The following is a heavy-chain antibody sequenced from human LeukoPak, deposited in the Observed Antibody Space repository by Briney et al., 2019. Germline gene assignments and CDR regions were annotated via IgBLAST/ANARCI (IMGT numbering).Heavy chain of an antibody. Sequence: PSETLSLTCTVSGGSISSYNWSWIRQPPGKGLGWIGHIYYSGSTNYNPSLKRRVTISRDTSKNQYTLKLSSVTAADTAVYYCARSPSNMVRGVIIRRWFDFWGQGTLVTVSS. CDR1: GGSISSYN. D-gene: IGHD3-10*01. J-gene: IGHJ5*01. CDR2: IYYSGST. V-gene: IGHV4-59*01. CDR3: ARSPSNMVRGVIIRRWFDF.